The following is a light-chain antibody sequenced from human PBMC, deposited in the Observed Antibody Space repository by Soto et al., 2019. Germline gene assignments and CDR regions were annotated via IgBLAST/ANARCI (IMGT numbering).Light chain of an antibody. CDR1: QSTRSY. Sequence: DIQLTQSPSSLSASVGDRVTITCRASQSTRSYLNWYQQKPGKAPKLLIYAASSLQTGVSSRFSGSGSGTDFTLTISNLQPEDFATYYCQQTSSTPTFGGGTKVDIK. J-gene: IGKJ4*01. CDR2: AAS. CDR3: QQTSSTPT. V-gene: IGKV1-39*01.